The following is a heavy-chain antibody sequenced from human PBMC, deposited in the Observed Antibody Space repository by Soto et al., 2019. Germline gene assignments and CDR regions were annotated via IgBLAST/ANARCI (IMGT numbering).Heavy chain of an antibody. V-gene: IGHV1-18*01. J-gene: IGHJ3*01. CDR1: GYTFINYG. CDR2: LSAYNGDT. D-gene: IGHD1-26*01. CDR3: ARGGPIVGGAKALDV. Sequence: QVQLVQSGAEVKKPGASVRVSCKTSGYTFINYGITWVRQAPGQGLEWMGWLSAYNGDTSSSEKLQDRFTMTTDTSPKPVKRDRGSLKPATPADYSGARGGPIVGGAKALDVWGKRQWSSSLQ.